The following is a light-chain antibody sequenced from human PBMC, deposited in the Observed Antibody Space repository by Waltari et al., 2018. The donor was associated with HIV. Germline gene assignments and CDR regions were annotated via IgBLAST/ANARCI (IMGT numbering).Light chain of an antibody. J-gene: IGKJ3*01. V-gene: IGKV1-39*01. CDR2: GAS. Sequence: DIQMTQSPSPLSASVGDRVTITCRASQYISNYLNWFQQRPGKAPQLLIYGASFLQDGVPSRFSGSASGTLFTLTISSFQPEDVATYYCQQAYTIPLTFGPGTKVDVK. CDR1: QYISNY. CDR3: QQAYTIPLT.